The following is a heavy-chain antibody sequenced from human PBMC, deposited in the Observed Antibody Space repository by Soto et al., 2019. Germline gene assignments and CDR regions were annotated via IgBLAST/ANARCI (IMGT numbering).Heavy chain of an antibody. CDR2: IRDTGGYT. CDR1: GFTFSGYA. CDR3: AKPSHEMLTGYSPFDH. Sequence: EVQLLESGGGLVQPGGSLRLSWVASGFTFSGYAMSWVRQAPGKGLQLVSAIRDTGGYTYDADSVKGRFTISRDNSKSTLFLQMDSLTADDSALYYCAKPSHEMLTGYSPFDHWGQGTLVTVSS. J-gene: IGHJ4*02. V-gene: IGHV3-23*01. D-gene: IGHD3-9*01.